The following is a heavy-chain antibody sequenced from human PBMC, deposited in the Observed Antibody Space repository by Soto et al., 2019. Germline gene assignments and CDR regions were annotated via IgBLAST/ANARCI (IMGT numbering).Heavy chain of an antibody. CDR1: GGSFSGYY. CDR3: ARAQIVVVTAIAYYYYGMDV. Sequence: PSETLSLTCAVYGGSFSGYYWSWIRQPPGKGLEWIGEINHSGSTNYNPSLKSRVTISVDTSKNQFSLKLSSVTAADTAVYYCARAQIVVVTAIAYYYYGMDVWGPGTTVTVSS. V-gene: IGHV4-34*01. D-gene: IGHD2-21*02. CDR2: INHSGST. J-gene: IGHJ6*02.